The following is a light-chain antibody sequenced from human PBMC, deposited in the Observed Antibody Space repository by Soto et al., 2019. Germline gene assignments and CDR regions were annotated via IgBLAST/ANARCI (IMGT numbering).Light chain of an antibody. Sequence: ENVLTQSPGTLSLSPGERATLSCRASQSVSSSYLVWYQQKPGQAPRLLIYGASSRATGIPDRFSGSGSGTDFTLIISRLEPEDFAVYYCQQYGSSPFTFGPGTKVDIK. CDR1: QSVSSSY. CDR2: GAS. J-gene: IGKJ3*01. CDR3: QQYGSSPFT. V-gene: IGKV3-20*01.